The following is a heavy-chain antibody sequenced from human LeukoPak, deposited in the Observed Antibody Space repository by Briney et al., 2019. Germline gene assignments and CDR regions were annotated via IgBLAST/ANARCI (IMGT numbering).Heavy chain of an antibody. CDR2: INPNSGGT. Sequence: EASVKVSCKASGYTFTSYYMHWVRQAPGQGLEWMGWINPNSGGTNYAQKFQGRVTMTRDTSISTAYMELSRLRSDDTAVYYCARGGAAASGYYYYMDVWGKGTTVTVSS. CDR3: ARGGAAASGYYYYMDV. CDR1: GYTFTSYY. J-gene: IGHJ6*03. D-gene: IGHD6-13*01. V-gene: IGHV1-2*02.